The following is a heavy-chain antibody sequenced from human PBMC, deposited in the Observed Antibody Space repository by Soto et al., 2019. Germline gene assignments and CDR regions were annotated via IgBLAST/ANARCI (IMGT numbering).Heavy chain of an antibody. J-gene: IGHJ3*02. CDR1: GGSISSSSYY. Sequence: SETLSLTCTVSGGSISSSSYYWGWIRQPPGKGLEWIGSIYYSGSTYYNPSLKSRVTISVDTSKNQFSLKLSSVTAADTAVYYCGRQGHYYDSAGPWLWAFDIWGQGTMVTVSS. D-gene: IGHD3-22*01. V-gene: IGHV4-39*01. CDR2: IYYSGST. CDR3: GRQGHYYDSAGPWLWAFDI.